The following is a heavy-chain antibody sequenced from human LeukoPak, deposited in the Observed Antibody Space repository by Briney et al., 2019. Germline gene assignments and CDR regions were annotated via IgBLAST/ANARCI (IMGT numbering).Heavy chain of an antibody. V-gene: IGHV4-39*01. CDR1: GGSIRSSYYY. Sequence: PSETLSLTCTVSGGSIRSSYYYWGWIRQPPGKGLEWIGSIYDSGSTYYNPSLKSRVTISVDTSKIQFSLKLNSVTAADTAVYYCARNENSGWGYFDYWGQGTLVTVSS. CDR3: ARNENSGWGYFDY. J-gene: IGHJ4*02. D-gene: IGHD5-12*01. CDR2: IYDSGST.